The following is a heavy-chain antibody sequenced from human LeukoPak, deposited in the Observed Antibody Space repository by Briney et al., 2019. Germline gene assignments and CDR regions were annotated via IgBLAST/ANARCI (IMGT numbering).Heavy chain of an antibody. CDR2: ISSSSSYI. D-gene: IGHD3-9*01. V-gene: IGHV3-21*01. CDR1: GFTFSSYS. CDR3: AREDFDCDDAFDI. Sequence: GGSLRLSCAASGFTFSSYSMNWVRQAPGKGLEWVSSISSSSSYIYYADSVKGRFTISRDNAKNSLYLQMNSLRAEDTAVYYCAREDFDCDDAFDIWGQGTMVTVSS. J-gene: IGHJ3*02.